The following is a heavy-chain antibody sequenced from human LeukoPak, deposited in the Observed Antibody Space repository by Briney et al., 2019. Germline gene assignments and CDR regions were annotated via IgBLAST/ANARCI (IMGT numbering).Heavy chain of an antibody. CDR2: IWYDGSNK. Sequence: GRSLRLSCAASGFTFSNYGMHWARQAPGKGLEWVAVIWYDGSNKYYADSVKGRFTISRDNSKNTLYLQMNSLRAEDTAVYYCARDSGSYGLPDAFDIWGQGTMVTVSS. CDR1: GFTFSNYG. CDR3: ARDSGSYGLPDAFDI. D-gene: IGHD5-18*01. J-gene: IGHJ3*02. V-gene: IGHV3-33*01.